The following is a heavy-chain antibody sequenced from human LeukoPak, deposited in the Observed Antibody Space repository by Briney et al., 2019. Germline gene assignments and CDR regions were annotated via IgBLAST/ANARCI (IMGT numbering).Heavy chain of an antibody. J-gene: IGHJ4*02. V-gene: IGHV4-59*01. CDR2: IYYSGST. CDR3: ARGYCSGGSCYLVDY. Sequence: SETLSLTCTVSGGSISSYYWSWIRQPPGKGLKWIGYIYYSGSTNYNPSLKSRVTISVDASKNQFSLKLSSVTAADTAVYHCARGYCSGGSCYLVDYWGQGTLVTVSS. D-gene: IGHD2-15*01. CDR1: GGSISSYY.